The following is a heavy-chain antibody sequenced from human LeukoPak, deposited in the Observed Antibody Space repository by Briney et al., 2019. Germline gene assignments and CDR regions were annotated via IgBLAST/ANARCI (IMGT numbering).Heavy chain of an antibody. CDR3: AKEASGSYSYYYYYYMDV. CDR1: GFTFSSYG. Sequence: GGPLRLSCAASGFTFSSYGMHWVRQAPGKGLEWVAFIRYDGSNKYYADSVKGRFTISRDNSKNTLYLQMNSLRAEDTAVYYCAKEASGSYSYYYYYYMDVWGKGTTVTVSS. CDR2: IRYDGSNK. V-gene: IGHV3-30*02. J-gene: IGHJ6*03. D-gene: IGHD1-26*01.